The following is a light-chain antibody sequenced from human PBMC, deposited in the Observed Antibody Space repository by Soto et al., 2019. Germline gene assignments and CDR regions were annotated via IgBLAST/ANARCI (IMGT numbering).Light chain of an antibody. CDR1: SSDIGSNNY. V-gene: IGLV2-14*01. J-gene: IGLJ2*01. Sequence: QSALTQPASVSGSPGQSITISCTGTSSDIGSNNYVSWFQQRPGKAHTLIIYEVSNRSSGVSTHFSGSKYAKTACLTITRILPEHKSEYYCSSYTNITRIFGGVTKL. CDR2: EVS. CDR3: SSYTNITRI.